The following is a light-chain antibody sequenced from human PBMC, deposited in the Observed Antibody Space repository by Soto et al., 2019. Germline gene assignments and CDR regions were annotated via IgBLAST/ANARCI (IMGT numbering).Light chain of an antibody. Sequence: EIVMTQSPATLSVSPGERATLSCRASQSVSSNLAWYQQKPGQAPTLLIYGASARATGIPARFSGSGSGTEFTLTISSLQSEDFATYYCQQSFIAPWTFGQGTKVEIK. CDR3: QQSFIAPWT. V-gene: IGKV3-15*01. CDR2: GAS. J-gene: IGKJ1*01. CDR1: QSVSSN.